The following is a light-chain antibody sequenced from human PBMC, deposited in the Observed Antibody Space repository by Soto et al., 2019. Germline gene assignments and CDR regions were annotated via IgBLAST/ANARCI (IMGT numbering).Light chain of an antibody. J-gene: IGKJ1*01. Sequence: DIQMTQSPSTLSKTVGDKVTITCRASQSISSWLAWYQQKPGKAPKLLIYDASSLESGVPSRFSGSGSGTEFTLTISSLQPDNFPTNYCQQYNSYPCTFGQGTKVDIK. CDR3: QQYNSYPCT. CDR2: DAS. CDR1: QSISSW. V-gene: IGKV1-5*01.